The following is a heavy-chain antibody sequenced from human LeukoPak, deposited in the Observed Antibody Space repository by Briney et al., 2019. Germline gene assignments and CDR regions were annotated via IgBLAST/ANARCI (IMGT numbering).Heavy chain of an antibody. Sequence: ASVKVSCKASGYTFTSYDINWVRQATGQGLEWMGWMNPNSGNTGYAQKFQGRVTMTRNTSISTAYMELSSLRSEDTAVYYCARGPQISSGSYYTVGYWGQGTLVTVSS. CDR1: GYTFTSYD. V-gene: IGHV1-8*01. J-gene: IGHJ4*02. D-gene: IGHD1-26*01. CDR3: ARGPQISSGSYYTVGY. CDR2: MNPNSGNT.